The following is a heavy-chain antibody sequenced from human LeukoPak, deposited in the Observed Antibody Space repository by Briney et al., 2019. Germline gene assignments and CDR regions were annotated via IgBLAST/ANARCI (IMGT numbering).Heavy chain of an antibody. CDR2: IIPIFGTA. Sequence: ASVKVSCKASGGTFSSYAISWVRQAPGQGLEWMGGIIPIFGTANYAQKFQGRVTITADKSTSTAYMELSSLRSEDTAVYYCARVAPYYGSGSYYNLLFDYRGQGTLVTVSS. J-gene: IGHJ4*02. CDR3: ARVAPYYGSGSYYNLLFDY. D-gene: IGHD3-10*01. CDR1: GGTFSSYA. V-gene: IGHV1-69*06.